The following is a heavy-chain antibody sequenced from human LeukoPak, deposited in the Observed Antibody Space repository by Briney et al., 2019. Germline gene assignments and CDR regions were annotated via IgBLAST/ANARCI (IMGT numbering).Heavy chain of an antibody. CDR1: GFTFSSYG. D-gene: IGHD3-22*01. J-gene: IGHJ6*02. CDR2: ISYDGSNK. Sequence: GGSLRLSCAASGFTFSSYGIHWVRQAPGKGLEWVAVISYDGSNKYYADSVKGRFTISRDNSKNTLYLQMNSLRGDDTAVYYCAKASSGASYYYGLDVWGQGTTVTVSS. CDR3: AKASSGASYYYGLDV. V-gene: IGHV3-30*18.